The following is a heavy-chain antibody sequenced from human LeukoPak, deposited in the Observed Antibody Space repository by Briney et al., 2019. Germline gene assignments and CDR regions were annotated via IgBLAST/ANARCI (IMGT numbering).Heavy chain of an antibody. CDR1: GFTFSSYG. J-gene: IGHJ4*02. Sequence: GGSLRLSCAASGFTFSSYGMSWVRQAPGKGLEWVSAISGSGGSTYYADSVKGRFTISRDNSKNTLYLQMNSLRAEDTAVYYCAKDEDHDYGDYYFGSWGQGTLVTVSS. CDR3: AKDEDHDYGDYYFGS. CDR2: ISGSGGST. D-gene: IGHD4-17*01. V-gene: IGHV3-23*01.